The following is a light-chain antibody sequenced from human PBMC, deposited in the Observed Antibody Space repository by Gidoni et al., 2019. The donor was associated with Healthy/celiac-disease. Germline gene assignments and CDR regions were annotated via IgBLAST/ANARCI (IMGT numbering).Light chain of an antibody. CDR2: EVR. CDR3: SSYTSSSTQV. V-gene: IGLV2-14*01. CDR1: SSDVGGYNY. Sequence: QSALTQPASLSGSPGQSITISCTGTSSDVGGYNYVSWYQQHPGKAPKLMIYEVRNRPSGVSNRFSGSKSGNTASLTISGLQAEDEADYYCSSYTSSSTQVFGTGTKVTVL. J-gene: IGLJ1*01.